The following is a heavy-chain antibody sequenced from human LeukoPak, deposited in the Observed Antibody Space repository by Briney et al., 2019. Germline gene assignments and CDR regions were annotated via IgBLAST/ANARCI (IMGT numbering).Heavy chain of an antibody. CDR2: ISSSGSTI. D-gene: IGHD2-2*01. Sequence: GGSLRLSCAASGFIFSDYYMSWIRQAPGKGLEWVSYISSSGSTIYYADSVKGRFTISRDNAKNSLYLQMNSLRAEDTAVYYCATGYCSSTSCFYYYYYMDVWGKGTTVTVSS. V-gene: IGHV3-11*01. CDR1: GFIFSDYY. CDR3: ATGYCSSTSCFYYYYYMDV. J-gene: IGHJ6*03.